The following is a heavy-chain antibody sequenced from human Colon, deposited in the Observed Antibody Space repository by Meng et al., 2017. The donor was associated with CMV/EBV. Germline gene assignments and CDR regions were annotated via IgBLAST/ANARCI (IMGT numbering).Heavy chain of an antibody. J-gene: IGHJ4*02. CDR2: VLYDGSRK. Sequence: GGGVFQPRCALRLPCPGSGFNFRATGMHWLRQPPGKGLEWVAFVLYDGSRKYYGDSVKGRFSISRDNSKNTLYLQMNSLRADDTAVYYCVKDQCRGWGQGTLVTVSS. CDR3: VKDQCRG. CDR1: GFNFRATG. V-gene: IGHV3-30*02. D-gene: IGHD3-10*01.